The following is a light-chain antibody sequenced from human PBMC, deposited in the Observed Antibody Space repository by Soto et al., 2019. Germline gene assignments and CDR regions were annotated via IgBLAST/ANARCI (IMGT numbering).Light chain of an antibody. CDR2: GAS. V-gene: IGKV1-9*01. J-gene: IGKJ4*01. Sequence: DIQLTQSPSFLSASVGARVTISCRASQGISDYLAWYQQNPGKAPKLLIYGASTLQSGVPSRFSGSASGTEFTLTISSLQPEDFATYFCEQFNGYPLTFGGGTKLEIK. CDR1: QGISDY. CDR3: EQFNGYPLT.